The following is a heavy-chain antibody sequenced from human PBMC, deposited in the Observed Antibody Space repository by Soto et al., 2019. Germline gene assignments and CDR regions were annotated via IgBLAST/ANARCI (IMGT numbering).Heavy chain of an antibody. CDR3: ARDSGVVVVAATQDY. CDR1: GSTFTSYG. J-gene: IGHJ4*02. Sequence: QVQLVQSGAEVKKPGASVKVACKASGSTFTSYGISWVRPAPGQGLEWMGWISAYNGNTNYAQKLQGRVTMTTDTSTSTAYMELRSLRSDDTAVYYCARDSGVVVVAATQDYWGQGTLVTVSS. V-gene: IGHV1-18*01. D-gene: IGHD2-15*01. CDR2: ISAYNGNT.